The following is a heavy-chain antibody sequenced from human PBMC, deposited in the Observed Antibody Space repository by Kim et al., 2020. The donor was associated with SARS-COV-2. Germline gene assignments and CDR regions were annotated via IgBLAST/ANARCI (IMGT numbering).Heavy chain of an antibody. CDR3: AKDEDYDSIGGYFDL. Sequence: GGSLRLSCAASGFTFSSYGMHWVRQAPGKGLEWVAVISYDGSNKYYADSVKGRFTISRDNSKNTLYLQMNSLRAEDTAVYYCAKDEDYDSIGGYFDLWGRGTLVTVSS. D-gene: IGHD3-22*01. J-gene: IGHJ2*01. CDR2: ISYDGSNK. CDR1: GFTFSSYG. V-gene: IGHV3-30*18.